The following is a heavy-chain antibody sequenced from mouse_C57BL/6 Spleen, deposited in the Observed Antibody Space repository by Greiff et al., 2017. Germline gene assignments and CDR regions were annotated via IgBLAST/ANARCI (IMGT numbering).Heavy chain of an antibody. Sequence: EVQGVESGGGLVKPGGSLKLSCAASGFTFSSYTMSWVRQTPEKRLEWVATISGGGGNTYYPDSVKGRFTLSRDNAKNTLYLQMSSLRSEDTALYYCARQLRSFFDYWGQGTTLTVSS. CDR1: GFTFSSYT. CDR2: ISGGGGNT. J-gene: IGHJ2*01. V-gene: IGHV5-9*01. CDR3: ARQLRSFFDY. D-gene: IGHD1-1*01.